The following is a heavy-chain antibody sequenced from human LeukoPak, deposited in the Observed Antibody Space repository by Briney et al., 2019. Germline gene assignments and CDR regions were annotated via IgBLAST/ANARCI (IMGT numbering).Heavy chain of an antibody. J-gene: IGHJ6*02. Sequence: GGSLRLSCAASGFTVSSNYMSWVRQAPGKGLEWVSVIYSGGSTNYADSVKGRFTISRDNSKNTLYLQMNSLRAEDTAVYYCARDRRSPDGYYYGMDVWGQGTTVTVSS. D-gene: IGHD1-26*01. CDR2: IYSGGST. V-gene: IGHV3-53*01. CDR3: ARDRRSPDGYYYGMDV. CDR1: GFTVSSNY.